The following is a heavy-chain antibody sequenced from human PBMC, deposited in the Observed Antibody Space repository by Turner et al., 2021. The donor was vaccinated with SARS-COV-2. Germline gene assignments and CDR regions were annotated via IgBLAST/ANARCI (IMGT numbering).Heavy chain of an antibody. CDR2: ISYDGSNK. CDR1: GFTFSSYA. D-gene: IGHD3-10*01. Sequence: QVQLVESGGGVVQPGRSLRLSCAASGFTFSSYAMHWVRQAPGKGLEWVAVISYDGSNKYYADSVKGRFTISRDNSKNTLYLQMNSLRAEDTAVYYCAREMAAHYGSGSYYSAPLDYWGQGTLVTVSS. CDR3: AREMAAHYGSGSYYSAPLDY. V-gene: IGHV3-30-3*01. J-gene: IGHJ4*02.